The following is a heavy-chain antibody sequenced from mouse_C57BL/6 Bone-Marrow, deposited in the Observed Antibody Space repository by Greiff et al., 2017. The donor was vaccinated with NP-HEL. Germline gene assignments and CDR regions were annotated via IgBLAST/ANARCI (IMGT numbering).Heavy chain of an antibody. V-gene: IGHV1-81*01. D-gene: IGHD1-1*01. Sequence: VQLQQSGAELARPGASVKLSCKASGYTFTSYGISWVKQRTGQGLEWIGEIYPRSGSTNYNEKFKSKATLTVDKSSSTAYMQLSSLTSEDSAVYYCARGGTTVAYFDYWGQGTTLTVSS. CDR2: IYPRSGST. CDR1: GYTFTSYG. J-gene: IGHJ2*01. CDR3: ARGGTTVAYFDY.